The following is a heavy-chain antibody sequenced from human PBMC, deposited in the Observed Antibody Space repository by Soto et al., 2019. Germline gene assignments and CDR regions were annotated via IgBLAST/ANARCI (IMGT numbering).Heavy chain of an antibody. CDR3: ARDNAPVLIGGNYPYLFDA. CDR2: VNADYGNT. J-gene: IGHJ4*02. Sequence: GASVQVSCKAFGYIVYSDSISWVREASGQGLEWMGRVNADYGNTQYAQKFRGRVTMTTDTSTTTVYIELTKQRSDDTAVYYCARDNAPVLIGGNYPYLFDAWGQGTTFTVSS. V-gene: IGHV1-18*01. CDR1: GYIVYSDS. D-gene: IGHD1-7*01.